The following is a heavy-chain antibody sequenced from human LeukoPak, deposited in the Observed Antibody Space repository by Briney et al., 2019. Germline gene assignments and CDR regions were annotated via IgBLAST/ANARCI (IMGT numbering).Heavy chain of an antibody. CDR2: INPNSGGT. J-gene: IGHJ4*02. CDR1: GYTFTDYY. D-gene: IGHD3-10*01. V-gene: IGHV1-2*02. CDR3: ARDLSTGDLSFDH. Sequence: GASVKVSCKASGYTFTDYYMHWVRQAPGQGLEWMGWINPNSGGTNYAQKFQGRVTMTRDTSTSTAYMELSSLRSDDMAVYYCARDLSTGDLSFDHWGQGTLVTVSS.